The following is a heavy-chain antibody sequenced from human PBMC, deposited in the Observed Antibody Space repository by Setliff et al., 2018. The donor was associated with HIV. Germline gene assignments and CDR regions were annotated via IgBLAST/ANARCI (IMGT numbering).Heavy chain of an antibody. CDR2: IYPGDSDT. Sequence: GESLKISCQASGYSFTKFWIGWVRQMPGKGLEWMGLIYPGDSDTRYSPSFQGQVTISADKSPNTLFLHLGSLKASDTAMYYCARQPTDTSGYNNWFDSWGQGTLVTVSS. D-gene: IGHD3-3*01. CDR1: GYSFTKFW. V-gene: IGHV5-51*01. J-gene: IGHJ5*01. CDR3: ARQPTDTSGYNNWFDS.